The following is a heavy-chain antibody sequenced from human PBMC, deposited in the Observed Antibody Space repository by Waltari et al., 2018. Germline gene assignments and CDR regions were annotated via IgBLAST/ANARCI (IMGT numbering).Heavy chain of an antibody. CDR3: AGDMVLWFGESPLDY. V-gene: IGHV4-61*02. J-gene: IGHJ4*02. CDR1: GGSTTIGISY. D-gene: IGHD3-10*01. Sequence: QVQLQASGPGLVKPSTTLSLTCTVSGGSTTIGISYGRWIRPPAGQGLEWIGRIYTSGSTNYNPYLNSRVTISVETSKSQFSLKLSSVTAADTAVYYCAGDMVLWFGESPLDYWGQGTLVTVSA. CDR2: IYTSGST.